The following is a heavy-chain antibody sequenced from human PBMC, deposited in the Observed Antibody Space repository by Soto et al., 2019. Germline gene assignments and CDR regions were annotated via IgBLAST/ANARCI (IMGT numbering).Heavy chain of an antibody. CDR2: IYPGDSDT. CDR3: AREGYDILTCYYKTYYYYGMDV. Sequence: GASLKISCKGSGYSFTSYWIGWVRQMPGKGLEWMGIIYPGDSDTRYSPSFQGQVTISADKSISTAYLQWSSLKASDTAMYYCAREGYDILTCYYKTYYYYGMDVWGQGTTVTVSS. J-gene: IGHJ6*02. V-gene: IGHV5-51*01. D-gene: IGHD3-9*01. CDR1: GYSFTSYW.